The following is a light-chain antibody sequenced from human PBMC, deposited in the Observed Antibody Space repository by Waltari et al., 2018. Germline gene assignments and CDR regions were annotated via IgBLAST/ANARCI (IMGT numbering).Light chain of an antibody. Sequence: QSVLTQPPSASGTPGPRVTISCSGSSSNIGSNTVNWYQQLPGTAPKHLIYSNTQRPSGVPDRFSGSKSGTSASLAISGLQSEDEADYYCAAWDDSLNGLVFGGGTKLTVL. J-gene: IGLJ3*02. CDR2: SNT. CDR1: SSNIGSNT. CDR3: AAWDDSLNGLV. V-gene: IGLV1-44*01.